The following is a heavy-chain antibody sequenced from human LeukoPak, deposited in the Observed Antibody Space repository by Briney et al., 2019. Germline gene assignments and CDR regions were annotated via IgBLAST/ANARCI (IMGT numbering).Heavy chain of an antibody. D-gene: IGHD6-19*01. Sequence: PGGSLRLSCAASGFTFNDYAMYWVRQSPGRGLEWVALIRDDGSDTYHADSVRGRFTISRDNSKNTVFLRMNSLRGEDSAIYYCAKSDEHGTGYGFHIWGQGTMVTVSS. J-gene: IGHJ3*02. CDR3: AKSDEHGTGYGFHI. CDR2: IRDDGSDT. CDR1: GFTFNDYA. V-gene: IGHV3-30*02.